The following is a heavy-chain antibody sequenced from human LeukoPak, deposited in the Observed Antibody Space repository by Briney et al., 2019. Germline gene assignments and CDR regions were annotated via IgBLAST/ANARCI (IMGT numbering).Heavy chain of an antibody. V-gene: IGHV3-23*01. CDR2: ISATGGGT. CDR3: ARGRAVSGTYFDY. Sequence: GGSLRLSCVVSGFTFSTYAMRWIRQAPGKGLEWVSSISATGGGTAYADSVEGRFTISRDNSKNTLYLQMNSLRAEDTAVYYCARGRAVSGTYFDYWGQGTLVSVSS. CDR1: GFTFSTYA. J-gene: IGHJ4*02. D-gene: IGHD6-19*01.